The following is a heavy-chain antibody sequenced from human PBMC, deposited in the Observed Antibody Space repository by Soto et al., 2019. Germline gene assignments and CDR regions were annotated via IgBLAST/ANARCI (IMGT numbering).Heavy chain of an antibody. Sequence: SSVKVSCKASGYTFTGYYMHWVRQAPGQGLEWMGWINPNSGGTNYAQKFQGWVTMTRDTSISTAYMELSRLRSDDTAVYYCARAFTNSSSFRGWFDHWGQGTLVPVSS. D-gene: IGHD6-6*01. J-gene: IGHJ5*02. V-gene: IGHV1-2*04. CDR2: INPNSGGT. CDR1: GYTFTGYY. CDR3: ARAFTNSSSFRGWFDH.